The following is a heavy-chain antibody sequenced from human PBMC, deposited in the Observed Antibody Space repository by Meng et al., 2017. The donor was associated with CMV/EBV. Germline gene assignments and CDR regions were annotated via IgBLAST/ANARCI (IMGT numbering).Heavy chain of an antibody. CDR1: GFTFSNAW. Sequence: GESLKISCAASGFTFSNAWMSWVRQAPGKGLEWVGRTRNKANSYTTEYAASVKGRFTISRDDSKNSLYLQMNSLKTEDTAVYYCARSGGSYAPLDYWGQGTLVTVSS. V-gene: IGHV3-72*01. CDR3: ARSGGSYAPLDY. J-gene: IGHJ4*02. CDR2: TRNKANSYTT. D-gene: IGHD1-26*01.